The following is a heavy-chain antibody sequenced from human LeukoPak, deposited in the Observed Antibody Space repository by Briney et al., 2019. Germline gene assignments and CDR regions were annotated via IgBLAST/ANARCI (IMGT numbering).Heavy chain of an antibody. D-gene: IGHD1-26*01. V-gene: IGHV3-23*01. CDR2: ISGSGGST. CDR1: GFTFSSYA. J-gene: IGHJ4*02. Sequence: GGSLRLSCAASGFTFSSYAMSWVRQAPGKGLEWVSGISGSGGSTYYADFVKGRFTISRDNSKNTLYLQMNSLRHEDMAIYYCAKDLRGSYCTSYFDYWGQGTLVTVSS. CDR3: AKDLRGSYCTSYFDY.